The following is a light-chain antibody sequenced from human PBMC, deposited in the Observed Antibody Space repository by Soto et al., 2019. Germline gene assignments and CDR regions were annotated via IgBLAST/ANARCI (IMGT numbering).Light chain of an antibody. CDR3: SSYTSSSPYV. Sequence: QSALTQPASVSGSPGQSITISCTGTSSDVGGYNYFSWYQQHPGKAPKLMIYDVSNRPSGVSNRFSGSKSGNTASLTISGLQAEDEAAYYCSSYTSSSPYVFGTGTKLTVL. J-gene: IGLJ1*01. CDR1: SSDVGGYNY. V-gene: IGLV2-14*01. CDR2: DVS.